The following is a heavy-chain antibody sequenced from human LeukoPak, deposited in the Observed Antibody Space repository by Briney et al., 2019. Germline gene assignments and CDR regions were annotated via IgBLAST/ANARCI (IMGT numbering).Heavy chain of an antibody. D-gene: IGHD1-1*01. J-gene: IGHJ4*02. CDR3: ARTGTTWVIDY. CDR1: GYIFTSYG. Sequence: GASVKVSCKASGYIFTSYGIIWVRQAPGQGLQWMGWISAHNGNTNYAQKLQGRVTMTTDTSTSTAYMELRSLRSDDTAVYYCARTGTTWVIDYWGQGTLVTVSS. CDR2: ISAHNGNT. V-gene: IGHV1-18*01.